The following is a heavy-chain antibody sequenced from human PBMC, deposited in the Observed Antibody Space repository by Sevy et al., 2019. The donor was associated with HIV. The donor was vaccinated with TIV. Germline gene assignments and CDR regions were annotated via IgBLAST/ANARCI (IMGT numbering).Heavy chain of an antibody. J-gene: IGHJ4*02. V-gene: IGHV1-69*13. CDR2: IIPIFGTA. Sequence: ASVKVSCKASGGTFSSYAISWVRQAPGQGLEWMGGIIPIFGTANYAQKFQGRVTITAEESTSTAYMELSSLRSEDTAVYYCARGGVVVRPSYYFDYWGQGTLVTVSS. CDR1: GGTFSSYA. CDR3: ARGGVVVRPSYYFDY. D-gene: IGHD3-22*01.